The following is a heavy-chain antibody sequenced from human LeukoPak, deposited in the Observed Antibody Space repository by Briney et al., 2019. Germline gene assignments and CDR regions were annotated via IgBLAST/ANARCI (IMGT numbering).Heavy chain of an antibody. J-gene: IGHJ4*02. D-gene: IGHD3-22*01. CDR1: GGTFSSYA. CDR2: IIPIFGTA. CDR3: ARDRYPYDSSGYYAY. V-gene: IGHV1-69*13. Sequence: ASVKVSCKASGGTFSSYAISWGRQAPGQGLEGMGGIIPIFGTANYAQKFQGRVTITADESTSTAYMELSRMRSEDTAVYYCARDRYPYDSSGYYAYWGQGTLVTVSS.